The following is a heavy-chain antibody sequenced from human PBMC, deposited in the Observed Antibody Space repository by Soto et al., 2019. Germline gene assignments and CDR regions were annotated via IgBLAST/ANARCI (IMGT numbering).Heavy chain of an antibody. J-gene: IGHJ5*02. D-gene: IGHD4-17*01. V-gene: IGHV1-69*13. CDR2: IIPIFGTA. CDR3: ARTHYGDYHNWFDP. Sequence: ASVKVSCKASGGTFSSYAISWVRQAPGQGLEWMGGIIPIFGTANYAQKFQGRVTITADESTSTAYMELSSLRSEDTAVYYCARTHYGDYHNWFDPWGQGTLVTVSS. CDR1: GGTFSSYA.